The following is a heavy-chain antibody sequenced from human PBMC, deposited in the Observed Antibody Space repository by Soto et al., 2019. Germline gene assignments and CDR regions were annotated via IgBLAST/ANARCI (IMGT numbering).Heavy chain of an antibody. V-gene: IGHV4-39*01. CDR2: IYYSGST. J-gene: IGHJ4*02. Sequence: SETLSLTCTVSGGSISSSSYYWGWIRQPPGKGLEWIGSIYYSGSTYYNPSLKSRVTISVDTSKNQFSLKLSSVTAADTAVYYCASLEYYYDSSGYFGYWGQGTLVTVSS. CDR1: GGSISSSSYY. D-gene: IGHD3-22*01. CDR3: ASLEYYYDSSGYFGY.